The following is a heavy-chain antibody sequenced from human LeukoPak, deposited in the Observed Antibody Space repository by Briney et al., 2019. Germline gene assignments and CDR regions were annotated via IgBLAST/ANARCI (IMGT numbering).Heavy chain of an antibody. CDR2: IYTSGST. CDR1: GGSISSGSYY. D-gene: IGHD3-22*01. V-gene: IGHV4-61*02. Sequence: SQTLSLTCTVSGGSISSGSYYWSWIRQPAGKGLEWIGRIYTSGSTNYNPSLKSRVTISVDTSKNEFSLKLSSVTAADTAVYYCASGYYYRGDYWGQGTLVTVSS. J-gene: IGHJ4*02. CDR3: ASGYYYRGDY.